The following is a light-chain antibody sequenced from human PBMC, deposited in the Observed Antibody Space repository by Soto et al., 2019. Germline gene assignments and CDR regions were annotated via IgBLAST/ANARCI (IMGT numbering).Light chain of an antibody. CDR1: SGHSSYA. J-gene: IGLJ2*01. Sequence: QPVLTQSPSASAALGASVKLTCTLSSGHSSYAIAWHQQQPEKGPRYLMKLNSDGSHSKGDGIPDRFSGSSSGAERYLTISSLQSEDEAYYYCQTWGPGIVVFGGGTKLTVL. CDR2: LNSDGSH. CDR3: QTWGPGIVV. V-gene: IGLV4-69*01.